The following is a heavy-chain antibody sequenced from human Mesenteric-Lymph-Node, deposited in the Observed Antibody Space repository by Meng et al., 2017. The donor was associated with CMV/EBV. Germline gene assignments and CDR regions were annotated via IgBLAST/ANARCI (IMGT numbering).Heavy chain of an antibody. CDR1: GYTFTGYY. V-gene: IGHV1-46*01. CDR2: INPSGGST. Sequence: SCKASGYTFTGYYMHWVRQAPGQGLEWMGIINPSGGSTSYAQKFQGRVTMTRDTSTSTVYMELSSLRSEDTAVYYCARDIGGNADYWGQGTLVTVSS. J-gene: IGHJ4*02. D-gene: IGHD4-23*01. CDR3: ARDIGGNADY.